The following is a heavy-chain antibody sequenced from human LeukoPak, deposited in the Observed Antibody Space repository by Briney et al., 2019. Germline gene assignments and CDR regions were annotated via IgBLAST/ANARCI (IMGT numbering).Heavy chain of an antibody. CDR3: AKVLYGYCSGGSCSYCFDY. CDR1: GFTFSSYA. J-gene: IGHJ4*02. CDR2: ISGSGGST. D-gene: IGHD2-15*01. V-gene: IGHV3-23*01. Sequence: GGSLRRSCAASGFTFSSYAMSWVRQAPGKGLERVSAISGSGGSTYYADSVKGRFTISRDNSKNTLYLQMNSLRAEDTAVYYCAKVLYGYCSGGSCSYCFDYWGQGTLVTASS.